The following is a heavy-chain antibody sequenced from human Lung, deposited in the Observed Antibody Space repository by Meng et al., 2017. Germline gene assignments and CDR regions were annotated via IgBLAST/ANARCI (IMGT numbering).Heavy chain of an antibody. V-gene: IGHV4-34*01. Sequence: AQLQQWGAGLLKPSETLSPPCVVSGGSFSDYYWSWIRQPPGKGLEWIGEINHSGSTNYNPSLESRATISVDTSQNNLSLKLSSVTAADSAVYYCARGPTTMAHDFDYWGQGTLVTVSS. CDR1: GGSFSDYY. D-gene: IGHD4-11*01. CDR3: ARGPTTMAHDFDY. CDR2: INHSGST. J-gene: IGHJ4*02.